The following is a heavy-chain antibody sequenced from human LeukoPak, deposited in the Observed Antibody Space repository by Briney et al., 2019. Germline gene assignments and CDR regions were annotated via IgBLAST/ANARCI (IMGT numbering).Heavy chain of an antibody. CDR3: ARVVYYYGVSGYSFDL. V-gene: IGHV4-39*01. J-gene: IGHJ2*01. Sequence: SETLSLTCSVAGGSISTSDYYWGWIRQTPGKGLKWIANIYYTGSTYYIPSLRSRVTMSVDTAKNQFSLELSTVTAPDTAVYYCARVVYYYGVSGYSFDLWGRGTLVTVSS. CDR1: GGSISTSDYY. CDR2: IYYTGST. D-gene: IGHD3-22*01.